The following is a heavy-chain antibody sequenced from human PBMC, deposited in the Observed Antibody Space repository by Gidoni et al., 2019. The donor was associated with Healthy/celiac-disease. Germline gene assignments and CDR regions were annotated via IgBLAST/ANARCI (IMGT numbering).Heavy chain of an antibody. D-gene: IGHD1-1*01. Sequence: IRQPAGKGLEWIGRIYTSGSTNYNPSLKSRVTISVDTSKNQFSLKLSSVTAADTAVYYCASGLATTRRIDYWGQGTLVTVSS. CDR2: IYTSGST. J-gene: IGHJ4*02. CDR3: ASGLATTRRIDY. V-gene: IGHV4-61*02.